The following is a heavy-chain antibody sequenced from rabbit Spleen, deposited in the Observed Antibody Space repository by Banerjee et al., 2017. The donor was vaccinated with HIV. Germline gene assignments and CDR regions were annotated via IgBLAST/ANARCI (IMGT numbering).Heavy chain of an antibody. CDR3: TRDAAGREDFNL. CDR2: IYAAKGST. D-gene: IGHD4-2*01. Sequence: QVTETGGGLVQPGGSLTLSCKASGFDFTNYYITWVRQAPGKGLEWIGIIYAAKGSTDYASWVNGRFTVSSDNAQSTVDLKMTSLTAADTATYFCTRDAAGREDFNLWGPGTLVTVS. CDR1: GFDFTNYY. J-gene: IGHJ4*01. V-gene: IGHV1S7*01.